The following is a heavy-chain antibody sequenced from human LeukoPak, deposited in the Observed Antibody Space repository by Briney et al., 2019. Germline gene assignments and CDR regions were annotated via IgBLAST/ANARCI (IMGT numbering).Heavy chain of an antibody. J-gene: IGHJ5*02. CDR1: GFTFSSYS. D-gene: IGHD5-12*01. Sequence: PGGSLRLSCAASGFTFSSYSMNWVRQTPGKGLEWVSSISSSSSYIYYADSVKGRFTISRDNAKNSLYLQMNSLRAEDTAVYYCARDSRATPFDPWGQGTLVTVSS. CDR3: ARDSRATPFDP. V-gene: IGHV3-21*01. CDR2: ISSSSSYI.